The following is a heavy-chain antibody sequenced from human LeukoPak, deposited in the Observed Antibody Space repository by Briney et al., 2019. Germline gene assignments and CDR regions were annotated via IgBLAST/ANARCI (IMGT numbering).Heavy chain of an antibody. CDR3: ARVSRENTYYYDRYYFDY. V-gene: IGHV4-61*02. CDR1: GDSIDSASYY. Sequence: PSETLSLTCTVSGDSIDSASYYWSWIRQPPGKGLEWIGRVYTTGRTNYNPSLRSRVTISMDTSKNQFSLRVSSVTVTDTAVYYCARVSRENTYYYDRYYFDYWGQGTLVTVSS. D-gene: IGHD3-22*01. CDR2: VYTTGRT. J-gene: IGHJ4*02.